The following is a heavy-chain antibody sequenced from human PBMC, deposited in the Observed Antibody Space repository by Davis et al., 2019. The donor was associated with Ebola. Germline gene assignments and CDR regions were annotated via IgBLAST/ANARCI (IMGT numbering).Heavy chain of an antibody. CDR3: ARGNYYYGSGSLLGAFDI. Sequence: GGSLRLSCAASGFTFSSYSMNWVRQAPGKGLEWVSSISSSSSYIYYADSVKGRFTISRDNAKNSLYLQMNSLRAEDTAVYYCARGNYYYGSGSLLGAFDIWGQGTMVTVSS. J-gene: IGHJ3*02. D-gene: IGHD3-10*01. CDR1: GFTFSSYS. CDR2: ISSSSSYI. V-gene: IGHV3-21*04.